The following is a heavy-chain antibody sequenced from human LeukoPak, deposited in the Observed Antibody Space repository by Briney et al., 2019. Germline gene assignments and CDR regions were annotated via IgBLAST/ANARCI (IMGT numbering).Heavy chain of an antibody. CDR2: ISYDGSNK. D-gene: IGHD2-21*02. CDR1: GFTFSSYA. V-gene: IGHV3-30-3*01. CDR3: ARGKIAYCGGDCSDDAFDI. Sequence: GRSLRLSCAASGFTFSSYAMHWVRQAPGKGLEWVAVISYDGSNKYYADSVKGRFTISRDNSKNTLYLQMNSLRAEDTAVYYCARGKIAYCGGDCSDDAFDIWGQGTMVTVSS. J-gene: IGHJ3*02.